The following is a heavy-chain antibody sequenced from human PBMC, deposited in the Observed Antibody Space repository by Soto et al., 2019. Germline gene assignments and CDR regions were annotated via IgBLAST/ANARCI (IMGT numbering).Heavy chain of an antibody. CDR3: AGGWVEGLSRQPPTDY. J-gene: IGHJ4*02. D-gene: IGHD3-3*01. V-gene: IGHV3-74*01. CDR2: IDSYGSAT. CDR1: GFTFSRYW. Sequence: GGSLRLSCAASGFTFSRYWMHWVRQAPGKGLVWVSRIDSYGSATSQVDSVEGRFTISRDNAKNTLYLQMNSLRAEDTAVYYCAGGWVEGLSRQPPTDYWGQGTLATVSS.